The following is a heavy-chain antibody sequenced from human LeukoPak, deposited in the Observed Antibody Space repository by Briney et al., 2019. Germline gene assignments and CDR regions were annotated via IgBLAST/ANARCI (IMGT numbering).Heavy chain of an antibody. D-gene: IGHD2-15*01. CDR1: GISFSSYW. V-gene: IGHV3-7*05. CDR2: IKQDGSEK. J-gene: IGHJ4*02. CDR3: AKASRADFVVVVAGFEY. Sequence: GGSLRLSCAASGISFSSYWMSWVRQAPGKGLEWVASIKQDGSEKYYVDSVKGRFTISRDNSKNTLYLQMNSLRAEDTAVYYCAKASRADFVVVVAGFEYWGQGTLATVSS.